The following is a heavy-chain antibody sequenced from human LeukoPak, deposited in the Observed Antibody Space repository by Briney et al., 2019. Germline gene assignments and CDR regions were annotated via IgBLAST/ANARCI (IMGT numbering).Heavy chain of an antibody. Sequence: GGSLRLSCAASGFIFRNYWMSWVRQAPGKGLEWVANIKQDGSEKYYVDSVKGRFTISRDNAKNSLYLQLNSLRAEDTAVYYCARDPYAGIMITFGGVIERDYWGQGTLVTVSS. CDR1: GFIFRNYW. D-gene: IGHD3-16*01. V-gene: IGHV3-7*01. CDR2: IKQDGSEK. J-gene: IGHJ4*02. CDR3: ARDPYAGIMITFGGVIERDY.